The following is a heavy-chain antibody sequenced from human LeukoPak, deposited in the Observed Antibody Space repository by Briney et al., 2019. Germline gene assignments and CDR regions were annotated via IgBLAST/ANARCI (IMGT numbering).Heavy chain of an antibody. D-gene: IGHD2-2*01. CDR2: ISAYNGNT. V-gene: IGHV1-18*01. CDR3: ARDLRDIVVVPAALRGVVTADDAFDI. J-gene: IGHJ3*02. CDR1: GYTFTSYG. Sequence: ASVKVPCKASGYTFTSYGISWVRQAPGQGLEWMGWISAYNGNTNYAQKLQGRVTMTTDTSTSTAYMELRSLRSDDTAVYYCARDLRDIVVVPAALRGVVTADDAFDIWGQGTMVTVSS.